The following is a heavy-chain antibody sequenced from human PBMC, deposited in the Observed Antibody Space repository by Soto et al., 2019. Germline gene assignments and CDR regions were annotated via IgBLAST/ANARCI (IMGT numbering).Heavy chain of an antibody. D-gene: IGHD5-18*01. CDR1: GGSISSGGYY. V-gene: IGHV4-31*03. Sequence: QVQLRESGPGLVKPSQTLSLTCTVSGGSISSGGYYWSWIRHHPGKGLEWIGYIYYSGSTYYNPSLKRRVTIAVDTSKNQFSLKLSAVTAADTAVYYCAARLVDTAMCPSWYFDLWGRGTLVTVSS. CDR2: IYYSGST. J-gene: IGHJ2*01. CDR3: AARLVDTAMCPSWYFDL.